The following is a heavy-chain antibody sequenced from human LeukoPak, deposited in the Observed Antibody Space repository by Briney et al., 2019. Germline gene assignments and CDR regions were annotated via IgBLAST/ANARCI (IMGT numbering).Heavy chain of an antibody. Sequence: SETLSLTCTVSGGSISSFYWSWIRQPPGKGLEWIGYTYYSGSTNYNPSLKSRVTISVDTSKNQFSLKLSSVTAADTAVYYCARPYSSGWYGAFDIWGQGTMVTVSS. D-gene: IGHD6-19*01. CDR1: GGSISSFY. J-gene: IGHJ3*02. CDR3: ARPYSSGWYGAFDI. V-gene: IGHV4-59*08. CDR2: TYYSGST.